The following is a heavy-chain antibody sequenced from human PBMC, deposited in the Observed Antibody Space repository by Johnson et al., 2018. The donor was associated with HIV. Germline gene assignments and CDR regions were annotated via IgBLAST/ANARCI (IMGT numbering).Heavy chain of an antibody. CDR2: MWYDGTKK. CDR3: ARVRPNPTVTTRGAAFDI. D-gene: IGHD4-17*01. Sequence: QVQLVESGGGVVQPGRSLRLSCAASGFTFSSYGMHWVRQAPGKGLEWVAGMWYDGTKKNYADSVKGRFTISKDNSKNTLYLQRNSLRAEDTAVYYCARVRPNPTVTTRGAAFDIWGQGTMVTVSS. J-gene: IGHJ3*02. CDR1: GFTFSSYG. V-gene: IGHV3-33*01.